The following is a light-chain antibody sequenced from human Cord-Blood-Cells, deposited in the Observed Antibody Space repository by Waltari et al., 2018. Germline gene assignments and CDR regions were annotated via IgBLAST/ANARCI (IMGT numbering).Light chain of an antibody. CDR3: SSYAGGNNYV. Sequence: QSALTQPPSASGSPGQSVTISCTGTSSDVGGYNYVSWYQQHPGKAPKLMIYEVSKRPSWVPDRFSGSKSGNTASLTVSGLQAEDEAAYYCSSYAGGNNYVFGTGTKVTVL. J-gene: IGLJ1*01. CDR1: SSDVGGYNY. V-gene: IGLV2-8*01. CDR2: EVS.